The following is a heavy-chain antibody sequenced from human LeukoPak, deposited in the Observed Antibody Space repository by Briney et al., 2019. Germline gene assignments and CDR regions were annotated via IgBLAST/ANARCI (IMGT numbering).Heavy chain of an antibody. Sequence: SETLSLTCTVSGGSISSYYWSWIRQHPGKGLEWIGYIYYSGSTYYNPSLKSRVIISVDTSKNQFSLKLSSVTAADTAVYYCARDKTSSGFDYWGQGTLVTVSS. J-gene: IGHJ4*02. CDR2: IYYSGST. CDR1: GGSISSYY. D-gene: IGHD3-22*01. CDR3: ARDKTSSGFDY. V-gene: IGHV4-59*06.